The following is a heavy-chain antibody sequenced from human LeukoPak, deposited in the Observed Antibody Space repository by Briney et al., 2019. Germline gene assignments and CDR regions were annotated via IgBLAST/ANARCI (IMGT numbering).Heavy chain of an antibody. CDR1: GGSFGDHF. J-gene: IGHJ5*01. Sequence: SETLSLTCGLNGGSFGDHFWGWFRQSPGKGLEWIGEVNQRGTINSNPSLKSRVAISVETSKNQFYLKLTSVTAADTAVYYCARINLWPGNWIDSWGQGSLVTVSS. D-gene: IGHD2/OR15-2a*01. CDR3: ARINLWPGNWIDS. V-gene: IGHV4-34*01. CDR2: VNQRGTI.